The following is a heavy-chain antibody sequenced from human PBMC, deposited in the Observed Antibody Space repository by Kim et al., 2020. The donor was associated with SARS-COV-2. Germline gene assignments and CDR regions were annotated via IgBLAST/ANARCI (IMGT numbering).Heavy chain of an antibody. CDR2: IWYDGSNK. D-gene: IGHD1-26*01. J-gene: IGHJ3*02. CDR1: GFTFSSYA. CDR3: AFSGSYYDAFDI. Sequence: GGSLRLSCAASGFTFSSYAMHWVRQAPGKGLEWVAVIWYDGSNKYYADSVKGRFTISRDNSKNTLYLQMNSLRAEDTAVYYCAFSGSYYDAFDIWGQGT. V-gene: IGHV3-33*01.